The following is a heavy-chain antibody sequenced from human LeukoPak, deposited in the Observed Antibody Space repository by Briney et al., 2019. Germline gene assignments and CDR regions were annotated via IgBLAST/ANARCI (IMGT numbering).Heavy chain of an antibody. Sequence: GGSLRLSCAASGFTFSSYAMSWVRQAPGKGLEWVSLIYSGGSTYYADSVKGRFTISRDNSKNTLYLQMNSLRAGDTAVYYCAREKASTTGTTDYDYWGQGTLVTVSS. D-gene: IGHD1-1*01. J-gene: IGHJ4*02. CDR3: AREKASTTGTTDYDY. V-gene: IGHV3-66*01. CDR1: GFTFSSYA. CDR2: IYSGGST.